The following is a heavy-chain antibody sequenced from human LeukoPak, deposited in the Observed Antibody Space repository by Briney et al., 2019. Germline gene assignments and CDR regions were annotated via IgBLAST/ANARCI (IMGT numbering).Heavy chain of an antibody. D-gene: IGHD1-26*01. CDR2: INPNSGGT. Sequence: GASVTVSFKASGYTFNVYYIHWVRQAPGQGLEWMGWINPNSGGTNFAQKFQGRVTLTRDTSISTVYMELSRVTSDDTAVYYCARDQGGGATDFDYWGQGTLVTVSS. CDR3: ARDQGGGATDFDY. J-gene: IGHJ4*02. V-gene: IGHV1-2*02. CDR1: GYTFNVYY.